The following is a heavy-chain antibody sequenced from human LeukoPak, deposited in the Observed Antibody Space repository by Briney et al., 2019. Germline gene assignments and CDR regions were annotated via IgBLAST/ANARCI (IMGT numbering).Heavy chain of an antibody. Sequence: PSETLSLTCTVSGGSISSSSYYWGWIRQPPGKGLEWIGSIYYSGSTYYNPSLKSRVTISVDTSKNQFSLKLSSVTAADTAVYYCARARYYYDSSGLSDAFDIWGQGTMVTVSS. V-gene: IGHV4-39*01. D-gene: IGHD3-22*01. J-gene: IGHJ3*02. CDR3: ARARYYYDSSGLSDAFDI. CDR2: IYYSGST. CDR1: GGSISSSSYY.